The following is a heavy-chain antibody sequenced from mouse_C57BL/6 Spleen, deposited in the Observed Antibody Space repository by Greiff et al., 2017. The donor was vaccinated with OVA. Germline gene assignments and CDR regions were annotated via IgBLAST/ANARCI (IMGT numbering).Heavy chain of an antibody. D-gene: IGHD4-1*01. Sequence: QVQLKQSGPELVKPGASVKISCKASGYSFTSYYIHWVKQRPGQGLEWIGWIYPGSGNTKYNEKFKGKATLTADTSSSTAYMQLSSLTSEDSAVYYCARSYSGTPFAYWGQGTLVTVSA. J-gene: IGHJ3*01. CDR1: GYSFTSYY. V-gene: IGHV1-66*01. CDR2: IYPGSGNT. CDR3: ARSYSGTPFAY.